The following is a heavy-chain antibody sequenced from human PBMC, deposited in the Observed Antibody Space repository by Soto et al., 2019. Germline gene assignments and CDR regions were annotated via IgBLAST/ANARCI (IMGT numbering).Heavy chain of an antibody. CDR1: GGSISSGGYY. CDR3: ARDGGNSGYGAFDI. Sequence: QVQLQESGPGLVKPSQTLSLTCTVSGGSISSGGYYWSWIRQHPGKGLEWIGYIYYSGSTYYNPSLKSRVTISVDTSKNQFSLKLSSVTAADTAVYYCARDGGNSGYGAFDIWAKGQWSPSLQ. D-gene: IGHD2-21*02. J-gene: IGHJ3*02. CDR2: IYYSGST. V-gene: IGHV4-31*03.